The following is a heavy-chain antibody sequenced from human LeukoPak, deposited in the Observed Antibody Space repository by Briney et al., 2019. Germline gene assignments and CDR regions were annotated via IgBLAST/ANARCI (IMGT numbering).Heavy chain of an antibody. V-gene: IGHV3-30*04. D-gene: IGHD6-13*01. CDR2: ISYDGSNK. CDR3: ARGRSSSWSFFDY. CDR1: GFTFSSYA. J-gene: IGHJ4*02. Sequence: GSLRLSCAASGFTFSSYAMHWVRQAPGKGLEWVAVISYDGSNKYYADSVKGRFTISRDNSKNTLYLQMNSLRAEDTAVYYCARGRSSSWSFFDYWGQGTLVTVSS.